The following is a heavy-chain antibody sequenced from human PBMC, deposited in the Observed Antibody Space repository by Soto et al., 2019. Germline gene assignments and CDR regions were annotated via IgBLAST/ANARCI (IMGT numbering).Heavy chain of an antibody. D-gene: IGHD3-22*01. V-gene: IGHV3-23*01. J-gene: IGHJ4*02. CDR1: GFTFSSYA. Sequence: PGGSLRLSCAASGFTFSSYAMSWVRQAPGKGLEWVSAISDSDGSTYYADSVKGRFTIPRDNSKNTLNLQMNSLRAEDTAVYHCAKGYRYGSRGYFLGYWGQGTRVTVSS. CDR2: ISDSDGST. CDR3: AKGYRYGSRGYFLGY.